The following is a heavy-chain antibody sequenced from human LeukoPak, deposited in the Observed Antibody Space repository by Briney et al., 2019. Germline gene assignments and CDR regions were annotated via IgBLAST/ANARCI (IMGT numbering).Heavy chain of an antibody. D-gene: IGHD5-12*01. CDR1: GGSISSYY. CDR3: GRVRTGNTGSPEYFED. V-gene: IGHV4-59*01. Sequence: SVTLSLTCSVSGGSISSYYWSWIRQPPGKGLEWIGYLFYSGNTNSNPSLKSRVTILADTSKNQFSLRLNSVTAADTAVYFCGRVRTGNTGSPEYFEDWGQGTLVTVSS. CDR2: LFYSGNT. J-gene: IGHJ1*01.